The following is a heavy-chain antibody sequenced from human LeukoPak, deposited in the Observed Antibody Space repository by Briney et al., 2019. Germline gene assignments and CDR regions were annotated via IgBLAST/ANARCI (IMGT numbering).Heavy chain of an antibody. CDR3: AKRASGSGTSLYYFDY. CDR1: GFTFSSYA. D-gene: IGHD3-10*01. J-gene: IGHJ4*02. CDR2: ISNSAGST. V-gene: IGHV3-23*01. Sequence: GGSLRLSCAASGFTFSSYAMSWVRQAPGKGLEWVSVISNSAGSTFYADSVKGRFTISRDNSKNTLYLQMNSLRAEDTAVYYCAKRASGSGTSLYYFDYWGQGTLVTVSP.